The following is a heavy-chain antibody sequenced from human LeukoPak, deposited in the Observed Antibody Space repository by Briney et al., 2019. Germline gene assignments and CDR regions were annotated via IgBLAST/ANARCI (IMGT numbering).Heavy chain of an antibody. CDR3: ARRGGDGLWYFDL. V-gene: IGHV5-51*01. D-gene: IGHD2-21*02. J-gene: IGHJ2*01. CDR2: IYPAASDT. Sequence: GESLKISCKASGYKFTTYWIGWVRQMPGNGLDWMGIIYPAASDTAYSPPFQGQVTFSADKSISTAYPQWTSLKASDTAMYYCARRGGDGLWYFDLWGRGTLVTVSS. CDR1: GYKFTTYW.